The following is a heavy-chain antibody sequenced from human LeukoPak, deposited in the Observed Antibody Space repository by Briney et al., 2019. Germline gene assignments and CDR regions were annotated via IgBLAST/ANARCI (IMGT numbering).Heavy chain of an antibody. V-gene: IGHV4-31*03. CDR1: GGSISSGGYY. D-gene: IGHD3-10*01. J-gene: IGHJ5*02. CDR3: ARGGSGSYSYWFDP. Sequence: SETLSLTCTVSGGSISSGGYYWSWIRQHPGKGLEWIGYIYYSGSTYYNTSLKSRVTISVDTSKNQFSLKLSSVTAADTAVYYCARGGSGSYSYWFDPWGQGTLVTVSS. CDR2: IYYSGST.